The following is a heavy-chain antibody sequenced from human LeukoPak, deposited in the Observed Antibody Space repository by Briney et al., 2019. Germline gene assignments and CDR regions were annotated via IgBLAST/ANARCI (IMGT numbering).Heavy chain of an antibody. CDR2: IFPSGGEI. CDR1: GFTLRSNW. Sequence: WGSLRLSCAASGFTLRSNWMSWVRQAPGKGLEWVSSIFPSGGEIHYADSVRGRFTISRDNSKSTLSLQMNSLRAEDTAIYYCATYRQVLLPFESWGQGTLVTVSS. CDR3: ATYRQVLLPFES. V-gene: IGHV3-23*01. D-gene: IGHD2-8*02. J-gene: IGHJ4*02.